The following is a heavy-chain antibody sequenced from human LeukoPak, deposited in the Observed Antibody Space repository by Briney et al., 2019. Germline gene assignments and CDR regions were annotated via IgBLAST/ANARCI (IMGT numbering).Heavy chain of an antibody. D-gene: IGHD6-13*01. CDR3: ARDRGDSSSWSPRPFDP. Sequence: SVKVSCKASGGTFSSYAISWVRQAPGQGLEWMGGIIPIFGTANYAQKFQGRVTITADESTSTAYMELSSLRSEDTAVYYCARDRGDSSSWSPRPFDPWGQGTLVTVSS. V-gene: IGHV1-69*13. J-gene: IGHJ5*02. CDR1: GGTFSSYA. CDR2: IIPIFGTA.